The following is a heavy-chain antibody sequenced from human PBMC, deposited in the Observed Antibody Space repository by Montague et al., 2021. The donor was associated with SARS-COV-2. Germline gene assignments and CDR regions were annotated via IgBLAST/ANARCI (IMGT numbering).Heavy chain of an antibody. V-gene: IGHV4-34*01. CDR1: GGSFSGYY. CDR3: ARGRRILLWFGELLSGGDYYGMDV. Sequence: SETLSLTCAVYGGSFSGYYWSWIRQPPGKGLEWTGEINHSGSTXXXPSXXXRVTISVDTSKNQFSLKLSSVTAADTAVYYCARGRRILLWFGELLSGGDYYGMDVWGQGTTVTVSS. CDR2: INHSGST. D-gene: IGHD3-10*01. J-gene: IGHJ6*02.